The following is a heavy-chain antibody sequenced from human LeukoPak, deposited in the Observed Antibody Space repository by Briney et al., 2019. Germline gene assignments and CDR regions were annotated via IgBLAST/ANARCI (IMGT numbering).Heavy chain of an antibody. CDR1: GYTFTSYG. J-gene: IGHJ6*02. CDR2: ISAYNGNT. V-gene: IGHV1-18*01. CDR3: ARGITIFGVVIPSYYYYYGMDV. D-gene: IGHD3-3*01. Sequence: ASVTVSCKASGYTFTSYGISWVRQAPGQGLEWMGWISAYNGNTNYAQKLQGRVTMTTDTSTSTAYMELRSLRSDDTAVYYCARGITIFGVVIPSYYYYYGMDVWGQGTTVTVSS.